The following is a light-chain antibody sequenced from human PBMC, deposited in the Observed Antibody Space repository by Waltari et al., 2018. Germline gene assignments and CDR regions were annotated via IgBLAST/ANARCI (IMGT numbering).Light chain of an antibody. Sequence: QSALTQPASVSGSPGQSITISCSGTDSDVGAYDFVSWYQQHPGKAPHLIIYEVSNRPPGISNRVSASKAGNTASLTISGLQAEDEADYYCSSYTTSSAPGVFGTGTRVTVL. CDR3: SSYTTSSAPGV. CDR1: DSDVGAYDF. J-gene: IGLJ1*01. V-gene: IGLV2-14*01. CDR2: EVS.